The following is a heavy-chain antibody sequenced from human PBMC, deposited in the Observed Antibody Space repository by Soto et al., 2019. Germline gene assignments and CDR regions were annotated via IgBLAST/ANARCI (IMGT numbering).Heavy chain of an antibody. CDR1: GGTFSSYA. D-gene: IGHD6-19*01. V-gene: IGHV1-69*13. J-gene: IGHJ3*02. Sequence: GSSVKVSCKASGGTFSSYAISWVRQAPGQGLEWMGGIIPIFGTANYAQKFQGRVTITADESTSTAYMELSSLRSEDTAVYYCARERTIAVAAPREGDAFDIWGQGTMVTVSS. CDR2: IIPIFGTA. CDR3: ARERTIAVAAPREGDAFDI.